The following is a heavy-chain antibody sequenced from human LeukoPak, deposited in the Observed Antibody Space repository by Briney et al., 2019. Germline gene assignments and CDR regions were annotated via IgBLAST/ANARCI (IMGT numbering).Heavy chain of an antibody. V-gene: IGHV1-69*04. J-gene: IGHJ4*02. CDR3: ARVASNSLFDY. CDR1: GGTFSSYA. D-gene: IGHD2-21*01. CDR2: IIPILGIA. Sequence: SVKVSCKASGGTFSSYAISWVRQAPGQGLEWMGRIIPILGIANYAQKFQGRVTITADKSTSTAYMELSSLRSEDTAVYYCARVASNSLFDYWGQGTLVTVSS.